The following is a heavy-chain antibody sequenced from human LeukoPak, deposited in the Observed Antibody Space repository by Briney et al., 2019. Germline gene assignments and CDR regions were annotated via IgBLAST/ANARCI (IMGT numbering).Heavy chain of an antibody. Sequence: ASVKVSCKASGGTFSSYAISWVRQAPGQGLEWMGGIIPIFGTANYAQKFQGRVTITADESTSTAYMELSSLRSEDTAVYYCARCDGYNYYYYYGMDVWGQGTTVTVSS. J-gene: IGHJ6*02. CDR2: IIPIFGTA. D-gene: IGHD5-24*01. CDR3: ARCDGYNYYYYYGMDV. CDR1: GGTFSSYA. V-gene: IGHV1-69*01.